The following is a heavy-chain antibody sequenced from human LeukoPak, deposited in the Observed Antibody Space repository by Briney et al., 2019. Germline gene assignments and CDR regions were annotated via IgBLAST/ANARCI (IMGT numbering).Heavy chain of an antibody. J-gene: IGHJ6*03. CDR3: ARASGYCSSTSCSIYYYYYYMDV. CDR2: IYTSGST. D-gene: IGHD2-2*01. Sequence: SETLSLTCAVYGGSFSGYYWSWIRQPAGKGLEWIGRIYTSGSTNYNPSLKSRVTISVDTSKNQFSQKLSSVTAADTAVYYCARASGYCSSTSCSIYYYYYYMDVWGKGTTVTISS. CDR1: GGSFSGYY. V-gene: IGHV4-59*10.